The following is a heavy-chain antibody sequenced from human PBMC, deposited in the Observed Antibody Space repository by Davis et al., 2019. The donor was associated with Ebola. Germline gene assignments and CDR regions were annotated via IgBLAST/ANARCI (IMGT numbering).Heavy chain of an antibody. Sequence: GGSLRLSCAASGFTFSSYGMHWVRQAPGKGLEWVAVIWYDGSNKYYADSVKGRFTISRDNSKNTLYLQMNSLRAEDTAVYYCARDNYDYIWGSYRVYFDYWGQGTLVTVSS. D-gene: IGHD3-16*02. V-gene: IGHV3-33*01. CDR2: IWYDGSNK. J-gene: IGHJ4*02. CDR3: ARDNYDYIWGSYRVYFDY. CDR1: GFTFSSYG.